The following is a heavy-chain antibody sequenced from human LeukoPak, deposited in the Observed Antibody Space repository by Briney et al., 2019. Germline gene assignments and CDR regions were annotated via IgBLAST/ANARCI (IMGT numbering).Heavy chain of an antibody. V-gene: IGHV1-69*05. D-gene: IGHD2-15*01. CDR3: ARVGLGYCSGGSCPDY. J-gene: IGHJ4*02. CDR2: IIPIFGTA. CDR1: GGTFSSYA. Sequence: ASVKVSCKASGGTFSSYAISWVRQAPGQGLKWMGGIIPIFGTANYAQKFQGRVTITTDESTSTAYMELSSLRSEDTAVYYCARVGLGYCSGGSCPDYWGQGTLVTVSS.